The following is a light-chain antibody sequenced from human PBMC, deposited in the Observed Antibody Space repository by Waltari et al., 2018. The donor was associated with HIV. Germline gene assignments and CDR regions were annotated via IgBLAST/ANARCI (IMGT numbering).Light chain of an antibody. CDR2: KAS. V-gene: IGKV1-5*03. J-gene: IGKJ1*01. CDR3: QHYNSYPWT. Sequence: DIQMTQSPSTLSASVGDRVTITCRASQSISSWLAWYQQKPGKAPNLLIYKASRLESGGPSRFSGNGSGTEFTLTISSLQPDDVATYYCQHYNSYPWTFGQGTKVEIK. CDR1: QSISSW.